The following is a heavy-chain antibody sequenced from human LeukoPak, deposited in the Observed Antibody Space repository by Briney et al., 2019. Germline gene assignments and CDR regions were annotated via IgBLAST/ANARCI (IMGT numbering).Heavy chain of an antibody. CDR1: GGSISSSNW. V-gene: IGHV4-4*02. CDR3: ARVLIHLYGWHFDY. J-gene: IGHJ4*02. D-gene: IGHD5-18*01. Sequence: NPSGTLSLTCAVSGGSISSSNWWSWVRQPPGKGLEWIGEIYHSGSTNYNPSLKSRVTISVDKSKNQFSLKLSSVTAADTAVYYCARVLIHLYGWHFDYWGQGTLVTVSS. CDR2: IYHSGST.